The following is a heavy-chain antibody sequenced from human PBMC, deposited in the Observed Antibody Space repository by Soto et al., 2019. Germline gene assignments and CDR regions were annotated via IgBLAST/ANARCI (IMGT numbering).Heavy chain of an antibody. CDR2: MNPNSGNT. CDR1: GYTFTSYD. Sequence: ASVKVSCKASGYTFTSYDINWVRQATGQGLEWMGWMNPNSGNTSYAQKFQDRVTMTRNTSISTAYMELSSLKSDDTAVYYCARSDMTTIPNFGYWGQGTLVTVSS. D-gene: IGHD4-4*01. CDR3: ARSDMTTIPNFGY. V-gene: IGHV1-8*01. J-gene: IGHJ4*02.